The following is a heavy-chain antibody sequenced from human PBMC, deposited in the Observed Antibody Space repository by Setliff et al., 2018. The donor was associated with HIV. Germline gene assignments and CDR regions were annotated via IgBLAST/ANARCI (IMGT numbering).Heavy chain of an antibody. J-gene: IGHJ6*03. V-gene: IGHV4-59*01. D-gene: IGHD3-10*01. CDR2: IYYSGST. Sequence: TLSLTCTVSGGSISSYYWSWIRQPPGKGLEWIGYIYYSGSTNYNPSLKSRVTISVDTSKNQFSLKLSSVTAADTAVYYCARDSVVRGVMVGMDVWGKGTTVTVSS. CDR1: GGSISSYY. CDR3: ARDSVVRGVMVGMDV.